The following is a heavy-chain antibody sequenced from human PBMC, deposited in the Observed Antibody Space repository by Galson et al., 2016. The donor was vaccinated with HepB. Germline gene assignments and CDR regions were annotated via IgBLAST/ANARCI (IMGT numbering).Heavy chain of an antibody. V-gene: IGHV2-5*02. CDR3: ARLTSVTADLDF. D-gene: IGHD4-17*01. Sequence: PALVKPTQTLTLTCTFSGFSLSTNGVGVGWIRQPPGKALEWLALIYWDDDKRYSPSLKSRLTLTKDTSKNQVVLTMTNMDPVDTATYYCARLTSVTADLDFWGQGMLVTVSS. J-gene: IGHJ4*02. CDR2: IYWDDDK. CDR1: GFSLSTNGVG.